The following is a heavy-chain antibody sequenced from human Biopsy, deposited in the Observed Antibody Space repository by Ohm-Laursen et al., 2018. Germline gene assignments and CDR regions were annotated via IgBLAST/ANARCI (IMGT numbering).Heavy chain of an antibody. J-gene: IGHJ3*01. CDR1: GGSLSLSY. Sequence: SETLSLTCNVSGGSLSLSYWSWIRQPPGKGLEWIGYIYSSGGTDYNPSLKSRVTISVDTSKNQFSLKLSSVTAADTAIFFCARLYRLDDYWNDDPPDAFDVWGQGTMVTVSS. D-gene: IGHD3-3*01. CDR2: IYSSGGT. CDR3: ARLYRLDDYWNDDPPDAFDV. V-gene: IGHV4-59*01.